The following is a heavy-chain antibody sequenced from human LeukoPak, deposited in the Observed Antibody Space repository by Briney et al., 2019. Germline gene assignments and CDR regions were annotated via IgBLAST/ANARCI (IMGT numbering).Heavy chain of an antibody. J-gene: IGHJ4*02. D-gene: IGHD3-22*01. CDR3: ARDEDSSGYCFDY. CDR2: INPNSGGT. CDR1: GYTFTGYY. V-gene: IGHV1-2*02. Sequence: ASVKVSCKASGYTFTGYYMHWVRQAPGQGLERMGWINPNSGGTNYAQKFQGRVTMTRDTSISTAYMELSRLRSDDTAVYYCARDEDSSGYCFDYWGQGTLVTVSS.